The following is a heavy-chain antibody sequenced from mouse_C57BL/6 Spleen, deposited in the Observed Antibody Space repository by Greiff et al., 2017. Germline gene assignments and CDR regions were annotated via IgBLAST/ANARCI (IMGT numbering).Heavy chain of an antibody. V-gene: IGHV5-16*01. D-gene: IGHD1-1*01. CDR2: INYDGSST. Sequence: EVQLVESEGGLVQPGSSMKLSCTASGFTFSDYYMAWVRQVPEKGLEWVANINYDGSSTYYLDSLKSRFIISRDNAKNILYLQMSSLKSEDTATYYCARDYYGSLAYWGQAPLVTVSA. CDR3: ARDYYGSLAY. CDR1: GFTFSDYY. J-gene: IGHJ3*01.